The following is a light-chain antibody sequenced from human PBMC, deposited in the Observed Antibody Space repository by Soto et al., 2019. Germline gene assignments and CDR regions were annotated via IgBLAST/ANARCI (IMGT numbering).Light chain of an antibody. Sequence: EIVLTQSPGTLSLSPGERATLSCRASQSVSRSYLAWYQQQPGQAPRLLIFGASRSATGLPDRFSGSGSGTDVTITISRREPEDFAVDYCQQYDSSPNTFGQGTKVEIK. CDR3: QQYDSSPNT. V-gene: IGKV3-20*01. CDR2: GAS. CDR1: QSVSRSY. J-gene: IGKJ1*01.